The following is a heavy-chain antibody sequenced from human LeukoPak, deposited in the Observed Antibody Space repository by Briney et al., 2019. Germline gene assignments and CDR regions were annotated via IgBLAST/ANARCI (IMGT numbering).Heavy chain of an antibody. J-gene: IGHJ4*02. Sequence: GGSLRLSCASSGFTFSSYGMHWVRQAPAKGLEWVAVIWYDGSNKYYANSVKARFTISRDNSKNTLYLQMNSLRAEDTAVYYCAKDLDDSVWGSRTDMIDYWGQGTLVTVSS. V-gene: IGHV3-33*06. CDR1: GFTFSSYG. D-gene: IGHD3-16*01. CDR2: IWYDGSNK. CDR3: AKDLDDSVWGSRTDMIDY.